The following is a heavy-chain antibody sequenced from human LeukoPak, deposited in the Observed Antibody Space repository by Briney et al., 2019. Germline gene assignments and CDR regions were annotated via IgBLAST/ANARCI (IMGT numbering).Heavy chain of an antibody. Sequence: SVKVSCKASGGTFSSYAISWVRRAPGQGLEWMGGIIPIFGTANYAQKFQGRVTITADESTSTAYMELSSLRSEDTAVYYCARPRFSYYRLSGTDYYYMDVWGKGTTVTVSS. CDR1: GGTFSSYA. D-gene: IGHD3-10*01. V-gene: IGHV1-69*13. CDR3: ARPRFSYYRLSGTDYYYMDV. CDR2: IIPIFGTA. J-gene: IGHJ6*03.